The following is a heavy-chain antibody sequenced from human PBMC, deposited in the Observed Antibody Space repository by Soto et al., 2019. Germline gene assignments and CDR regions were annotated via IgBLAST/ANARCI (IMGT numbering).Heavy chain of an antibody. Sequence: GGSLRLSCAASGFTFSSYAMSWVRQAPGKGLEWVSAISGSGGSTYYADSVKGRFTISRDNSKNTLYLQMNSLRAEDTAVYYCAKDRPLRYFDWLSNYFDYWGQGTLVTVSS. D-gene: IGHD3-9*01. J-gene: IGHJ4*02. V-gene: IGHV3-23*01. CDR3: AKDRPLRYFDWLSNYFDY. CDR1: GFTFSSYA. CDR2: ISGSGGST.